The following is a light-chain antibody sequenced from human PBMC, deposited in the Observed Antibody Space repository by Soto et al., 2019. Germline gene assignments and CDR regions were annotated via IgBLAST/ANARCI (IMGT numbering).Light chain of an antibody. J-gene: IGLJ2*01. V-gene: IGLV2-18*02. CDR3: SSYASTTNHVV. Sequence: QSALTQPPSVSGSPGQSVTISCTGTSTDFVSYNRVSWYQQPPGTAPKLIIYEASNRPSGVPDRFSGSKSGNTASLTISGLQAADEADYYCSSYASTTNHVVFGGGTKLTVL. CDR2: EAS. CDR1: STDFVSYNR.